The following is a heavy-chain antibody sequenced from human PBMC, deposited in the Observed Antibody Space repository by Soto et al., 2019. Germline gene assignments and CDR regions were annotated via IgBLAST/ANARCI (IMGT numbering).Heavy chain of an antibody. Sequence: PSKTLSLTCAVYVGSFSGYYWSWIRQPPGKGLEWIGEINHSGSTNYNPSLKSRVTISVDTSKNQFSLKLSSVTAADTAVYYCARPRYRSAFDIWGQGTMVTVSS. D-gene: IGHD3-16*01. V-gene: IGHV4-34*01. CDR2: INHSGST. J-gene: IGHJ3*02. CDR1: VGSFSGYY. CDR3: ARPRYRSAFDI.